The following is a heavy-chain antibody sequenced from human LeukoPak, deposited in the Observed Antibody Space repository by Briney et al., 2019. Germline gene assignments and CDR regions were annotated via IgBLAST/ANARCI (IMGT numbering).Heavy chain of an antibody. J-gene: IGHJ4*02. CDR1: GFTVSSNY. CDR2: IYSGGST. V-gene: IGHV3-66*02. CDR3: ARERRSGISVYFDY. Sequence: PGGSLRLSCAASGFTVSSNYMSWVRQAPGKGLEWVSVIYSGGSTYYADSVKGRFTISRDNSKNTLYLQMNSLRAEDTAVYYCARERRSGISVYFDYWGQGTLVTVSS. D-gene: IGHD3-10*01.